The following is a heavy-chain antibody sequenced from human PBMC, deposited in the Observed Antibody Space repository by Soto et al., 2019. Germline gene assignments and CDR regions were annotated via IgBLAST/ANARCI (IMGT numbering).Heavy chain of an antibody. D-gene: IGHD6-19*01. CDR1: GFTFHMYA. CDR2: ISDVGERT. CDR3: AKDYSSVWSRGIDF. V-gene: IGHV3-23*01. Sequence: EVQLLESGGGLAQPGGSLRLSCGATGFTFHMYAMTWVRRAAGKGLEWVSGISDVGERTFYADSVRGRFTVSRDNSKNTVYLQMNSLRDDDTAVYYCAKDYSSVWSRGIDFWGQGTLVTVSA. J-gene: IGHJ4*02.